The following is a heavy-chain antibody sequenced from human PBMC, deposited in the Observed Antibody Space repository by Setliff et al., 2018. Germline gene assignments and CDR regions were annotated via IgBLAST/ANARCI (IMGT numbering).Heavy chain of an antibody. CDR2: ISYDGSNK. V-gene: IGHV3-30-3*01. CDR1: GFTFSSYA. Sequence: QPGGSLRLSCAASGFTFSSYAMHWVRQAPGKGLEWVAVISYDGSNKYYADSVKGRFTISRDNSKNTLYLQLNSLRAEDTAIYYCAGGYPSNFDYWGQGTLVTVSS. J-gene: IGHJ4*02. D-gene: IGHD3-22*01. CDR3: AGGYPSNFDY.